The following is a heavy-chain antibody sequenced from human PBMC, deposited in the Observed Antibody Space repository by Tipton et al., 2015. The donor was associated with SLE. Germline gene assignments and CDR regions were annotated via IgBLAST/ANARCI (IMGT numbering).Heavy chain of an antibody. CDR3: ARDSDILTGYYKGYFRH. CDR1: GYTFTGYS. V-gene: IGHV1-2*06. Sequence: QVQLVQSGAEVEKPGASVKVSCKASGYTFTGYSIYWLRQAPGQGLEWVGRLNPNSGETKYAERFQGRVTMTRDTSISTAYMELSRLRSDDTAVYYCARDSDILTGYYKGYFRHWGQGTLITVSS. D-gene: IGHD3-9*01. CDR2: LNPNSGET. J-gene: IGHJ1*01.